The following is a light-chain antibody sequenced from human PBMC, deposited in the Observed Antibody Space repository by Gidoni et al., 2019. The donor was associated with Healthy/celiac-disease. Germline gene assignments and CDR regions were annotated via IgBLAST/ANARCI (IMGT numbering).Light chain of an antibody. CDR3: RQFYIYPS. Sequence: AHQLTQSPSSLSASVGDRVTITCRASQGISSALAWYQQKPGKAPKLLIYDASSLESGVPSRFSCSGSGTDFTLTISSLQPEDFATYYCRQFYIYPSFGQGTRLEIK. CDR1: QGISSA. V-gene: IGKV1-13*02. CDR2: DAS. J-gene: IGKJ5*01.